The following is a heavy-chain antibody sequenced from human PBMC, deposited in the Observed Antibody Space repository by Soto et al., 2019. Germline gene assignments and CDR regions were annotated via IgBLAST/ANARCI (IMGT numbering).Heavy chain of an antibody. J-gene: IGHJ5*02. CDR2: IYYSGST. CDR1: GGSISSSSYF. CDR3: ARHPSDFWFDP. D-gene: IGHD2-21*02. Sequence: QLQLQESGPGLVKPSEPLSLTCTVSGGSISSSSYFWGWIRQPPGKGLERIGSIYYSGSTYYNPTLKSRVTVSVDTSKNQSALKLSSVTAADTAVYYCARHPSDFWFDPWGQGTLVTVSS. V-gene: IGHV4-39*01.